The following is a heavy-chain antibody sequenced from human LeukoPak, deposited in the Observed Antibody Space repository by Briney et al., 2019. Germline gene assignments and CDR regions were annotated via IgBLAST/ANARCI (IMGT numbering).Heavy chain of an antibody. D-gene: IGHD3-22*01. CDR3: AKVGSSGYYRPGNFDY. CDR1: GFTYSHNG. Sequence: GGSLRLSCVASGFTYSHNGMHWVRQAPGKGLEWVAFIQYDGNTIFYADSVKGRFTISRDNSKNTLYLQMNSLRTDDTAVYYCAKVGSSGYYRPGNFDYWGQGTLVTVSS. V-gene: IGHV3-30*02. CDR2: IQYDGNTI. J-gene: IGHJ4*02.